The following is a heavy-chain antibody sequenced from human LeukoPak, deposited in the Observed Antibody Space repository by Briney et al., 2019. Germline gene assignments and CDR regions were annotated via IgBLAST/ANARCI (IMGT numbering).Heavy chain of an antibody. D-gene: IGHD5-18*01. V-gene: IGHV3-23*01. CDR2: ISGSGGST. Sequence: GGSLRLSCAASGFTFSSYAMSWVRQAPGKGLEWVSAISGSGGSTYYADSVKGRFTISRDNSKNTLYLQMNSLRAEDTAVYYCAKSTRGYSYHYYFDYWGQGTLVTVSS. J-gene: IGHJ4*02. CDR3: AKSTRGYSYHYYFDY. CDR1: GFTFSSYA.